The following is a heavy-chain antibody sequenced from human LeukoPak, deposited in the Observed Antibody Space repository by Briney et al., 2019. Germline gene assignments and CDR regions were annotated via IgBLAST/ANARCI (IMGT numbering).Heavy chain of an antibody. V-gene: IGHV4-34*01. J-gene: IGHJ5*02. CDR3: ARAKALGYCSGGSCYPRGFDP. Sequence: PSETLSLTCAVYGGSFSGYYWSWIRQPPGKGLEWIGETNHSGSTNYNPSLKSRVTISVDTSKNQFSLKLSSVTAADTAVYYCARAKALGYCSGGSCYPRGFDPWGQGTLVTVSS. CDR2: TNHSGST. D-gene: IGHD2-15*01. CDR1: GGSFSGYY.